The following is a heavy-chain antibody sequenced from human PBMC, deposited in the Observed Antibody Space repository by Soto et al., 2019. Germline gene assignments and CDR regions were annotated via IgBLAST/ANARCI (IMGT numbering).Heavy chain of an antibody. CDR3: ARVDGYFFFFDN. V-gene: IGHV4-59*01. D-gene: IGHD3-22*01. CDR2: IYYTGST. CDR1: GAAINSYY. J-gene: IGHJ4*02. Sequence: SETLSLTCTVSGAAINSYYWTWIRQAPGMGLEWIGYIYYTGSTNYNPSLESRVTVSVDRSRNQFSLELRSVTAADTAVYYCARVDGYFFFFDNWGQGTQVTVS.